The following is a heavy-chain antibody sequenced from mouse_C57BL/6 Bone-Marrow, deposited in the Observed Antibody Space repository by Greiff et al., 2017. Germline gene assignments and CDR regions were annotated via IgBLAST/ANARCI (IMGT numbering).Heavy chain of an antibody. Sequence: EVQLVEPGGGLVQPGGSLKLSCAASGFTFSDYGMAWVRQAPRQGPEWVAFISNLAYSIYYADTVTGRFTISRENAKNTLYLEMSSLRSENTDMYYGARHEYYGSSFFAYWGQGTLVTVSA. CDR1: GFTFSDYG. CDR3: ARHEYYGSSFFAY. J-gene: IGHJ3*01. V-gene: IGHV5-15*01. CDR2: ISNLAYSI. D-gene: IGHD1-1*01.